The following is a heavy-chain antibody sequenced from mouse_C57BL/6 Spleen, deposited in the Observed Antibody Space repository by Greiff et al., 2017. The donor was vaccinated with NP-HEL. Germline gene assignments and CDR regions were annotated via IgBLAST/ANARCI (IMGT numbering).Heavy chain of an antibody. D-gene: IGHD1-1*01. J-gene: IGHJ2*01. CDR1: GYTLTSYW. Sequence: QVQLQQPGAELVMPGASVKLSCKASGYTLTSYWMHWVKQRPGQGLEWIGEIDPSDSYTNYNQKFKGKSTLTVDKSSSTAYMQLSSLTSEDSAVYYCARSITTVALDYWGQGTTLTVSS. V-gene: IGHV1-69*01. CDR3: ARSITTVALDY. CDR2: IDPSDSYT.